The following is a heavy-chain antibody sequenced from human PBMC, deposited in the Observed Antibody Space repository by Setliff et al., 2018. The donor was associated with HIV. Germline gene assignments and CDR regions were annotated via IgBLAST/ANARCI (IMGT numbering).Heavy chain of an antibody. CDR1: GFTFNTYA. Sequence: GGSLRLSCAASGFTFNTYAMSWVRQAPGKGLEWVSVISGSGGSTFYADSVKGRFTISRDNSKNTLYLQMNRLRVEDTAVYYCAKGASFSGSYFDYWGQGILVTVSS. J-gene: IGHJ4*02. V-gene: IGHV3-23*01. CDR2: ISGSGGST. D-gene: IGHD5-12*01. CDR3: AKGASFSGSYFDY.